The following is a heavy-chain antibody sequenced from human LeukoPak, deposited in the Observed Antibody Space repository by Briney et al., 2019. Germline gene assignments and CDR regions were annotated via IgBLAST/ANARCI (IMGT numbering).Heavy chain of an antibody. CDR3: ARDPGGPHTVKWDAFDI. J-gene: IGHJ3*02. Sequence: GGSLRLSXAASGFTFSSYAMSWVRQAPGKGLEWVSAISGSGGSTYYADSVKGRFTISRDNSKNTLYLQMNSLRAEDTAVYYCARDPGGPHTVKWDAFDIWGQGTMVTVSS. V-gene: IGHV3-23*01. CDR2: ISGSGGST. CDR1: GFTFSSYA. D-gene: IGHD2-2*02.